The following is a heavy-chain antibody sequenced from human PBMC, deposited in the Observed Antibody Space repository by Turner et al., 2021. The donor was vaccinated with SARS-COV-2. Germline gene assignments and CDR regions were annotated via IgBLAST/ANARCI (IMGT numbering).Heavy chain of an antibody. CDR1: GFTFSSYS. CDR2: ISSSGDTI. D-gene: IGHD3-16*01. J-gene: IGHJ4*02. Sequence: EVQLVESGGGLVKPGGSLRLSCAASGFTFSSYSMNWVRQAPGKGLEWISYISSSGDTIYYADSVKGRFTISRDHAKDSLYLQMNSLSAEDTAVYYCAKGRAPGDDYWGQGTLVTVSP. V-gene: IGHV3-48*01. CDR3: AKGRAPGDDY.